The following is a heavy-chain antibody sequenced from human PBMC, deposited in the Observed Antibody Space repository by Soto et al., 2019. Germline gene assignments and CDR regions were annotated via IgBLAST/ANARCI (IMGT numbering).Heavy chain of an antibody. CDR3: ARDRGEYTSSWFWYFSH. D-gene: IGHD6-13*01. CDR2: LNIAGTI. J-gene: IGHJ2*01. V-gene: IGHV4-4*07. Sequence: PSETLSLTCSVSGASIISYNCNFFRQSSFKGPEWVGRLNIAGTINYNPSLKSRITMSMDTSKNQISLHLRSVTAADTAMYYCARDRGEYTSSWFWYFSHWGHGTLVTVSS. CDR1: GASIISYN.